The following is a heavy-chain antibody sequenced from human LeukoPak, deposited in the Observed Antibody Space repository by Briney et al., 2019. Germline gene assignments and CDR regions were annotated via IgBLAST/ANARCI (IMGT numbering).Heavy chain of an antibody. CDR1: GYTFTNYY. V-gene: IGHV1-2*02. CDR2: INPNNSDT. J-gene: IGHJ6*03. D-gene: IGHD3-10*01. Sequence: GSVKVSCKASGYTFTNYYIHWVRQAPGQGLEWMGWINPNNSDTNYAQKFHGRVTMTRGTSISTAYMELSRLKSDDTAVYYCARLVWGVDYYYYYMDVWGNGTTVTVSS. CDR3: ARLVWGVDYYYYYMDV.